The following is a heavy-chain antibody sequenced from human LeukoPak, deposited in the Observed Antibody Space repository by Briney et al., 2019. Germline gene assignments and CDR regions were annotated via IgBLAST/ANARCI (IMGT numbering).Heavy chain of an antibody. CDR2: ISAYNGNT. J-gene: IGHJ4*02. D-gene: IGHD5-18*01. CDR3: ARDGPGRGYSYGYLDY. Sequence: ASVKVSCKASGYSFSSYGISWLRQAPGHGLEWMGWISAYNGNTHYAQKVQGRVTMTTDTSTSTAYLELRSLRSEDTAVYYCARDGPGRGYSYGYLDYWGQGTLVTVSS. CDR1: GYSFSSYG. V-gene: IGHV1-18*01.